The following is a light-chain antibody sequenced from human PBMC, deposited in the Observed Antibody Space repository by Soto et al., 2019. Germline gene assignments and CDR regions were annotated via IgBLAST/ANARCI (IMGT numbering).Light chain of an antibody. CDR1: QSIRSNY. V-gene: IGKV3D-20*02. Sequence: EIVLTQSPGTLSLSPGERATLSCRASQSIRSNYVAWYQQKPGQGPRLLIYGASSRAAGIPDRFSGSGSGTDFTLIISSLEPEDFAVYYCQQRSNWPPITFGQGTRLEIK. CDR2: GAS. J-gene: IGKJ5*01. CDR3: QQRSNWPPIT.